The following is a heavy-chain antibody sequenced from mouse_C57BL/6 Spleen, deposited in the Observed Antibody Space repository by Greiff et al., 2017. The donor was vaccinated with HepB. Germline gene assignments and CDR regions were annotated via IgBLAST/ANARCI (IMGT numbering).Heavy chain of an antibody. CDR2: IDPSDSYT. CDR1: GYTFTSYW. Sequence: QVQLQQPGAELVMPGASVKLSCKASGYTFTSYWMHWVKQRPGQGLEWIGEIDPSDSYTNYNQKFKGKSTLTVDKSSSTAYMQLSSLTSEDSAVYDCARGGLGLAYWGQGTLVTVSA. D-gene: IGHD4-1*01. V-gene: IGHV1-69*01. CDR3: ARGGLGLAY. J-gene: IGHJ3*01.